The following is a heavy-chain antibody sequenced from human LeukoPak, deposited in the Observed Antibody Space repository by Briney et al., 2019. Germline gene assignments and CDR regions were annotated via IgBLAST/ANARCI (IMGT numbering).Heavy chain of an antibody. J-gene: IGHJ3*02. CDR2: INSGGSKT. Sequence: GGSLRLSCAVSGFTFTNYWMYWVRQAPGKGLVWVSRINSGGSKTNYADSVNGRFTISRDNAKNTLYLQMKSLRAEDTAMYYCARPIRGYDGFDIWGQGTMVTVSS. CDR1: GFTFTNYW. CDR3: ARPIRGYDGFDI. V-gene: IGHV3-74*01. D-gene: IGHD5-12*01.